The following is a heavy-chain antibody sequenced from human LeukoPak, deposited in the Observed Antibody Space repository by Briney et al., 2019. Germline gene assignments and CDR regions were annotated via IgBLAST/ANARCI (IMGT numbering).Heavy chain of an antibody. CDR3: ARPRRGDSSGYYYFDY. CDR2: IYPGDPDT. Sequence: GASLKISWKGSGYNFTSYWIGWVRLLPGKGLEWMGIIYPGDPDTRYSPSFQGQVTISADKSISTAYLQWSSLKASDTAMYYCARPRRGDSSGYYYFDYWGQGTLVTVSS. V-gene: IGHV5-51*01. D-gene: IGHD3-22*01. CDR1: GYNFTSYW. J-gene: IGHJ4*02.